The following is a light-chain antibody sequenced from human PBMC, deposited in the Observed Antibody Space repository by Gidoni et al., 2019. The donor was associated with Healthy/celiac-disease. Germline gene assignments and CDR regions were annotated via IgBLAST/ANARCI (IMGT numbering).Light chain of an antibody. CDR1: QSVSSN. CDR2: GAS. J-gene: IGKJ1*01. V-gene: IGKV3-15*01. CDR3: QQYNNWPPRRT. Sequence: EIVMTQSPATLSVSPGERATLSCRASQSVSSNLAWYQQKHGQAPRLLIYGASTRATGIPARFSGSGSGTECTLTISSLQSEDLAVYYCQQYNNWPPRRTLXXXTKVEIK.